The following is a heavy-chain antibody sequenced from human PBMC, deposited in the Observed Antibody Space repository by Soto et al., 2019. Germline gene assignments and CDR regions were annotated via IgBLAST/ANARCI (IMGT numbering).Heavy chain of an antibody. CDR1: GGSISSYY. Sequence: SETLSLTCTVSGGSISSYYWGWIRQPPGKGLEWIGYIYCSGSTNYNPSLKSRVTISVDTSKSQFSLKLSSVTAADTAVYYCARFHHSAAAGTGYYYYYGMDVWGQGTTVTVSS. V-gene: IGHV4-59*01. J-gene: IGHJ6*02. CDR3: ARFHHSAAAGTGYYYYYGMDV. D-gene: IGHD6-13*01. CDR2: IYCSGST.